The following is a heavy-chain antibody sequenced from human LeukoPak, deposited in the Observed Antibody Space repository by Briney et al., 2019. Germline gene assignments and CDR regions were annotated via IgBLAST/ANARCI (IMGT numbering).Heavy chain of an antibody. CDR1: GFTFSSYD. Sequence: GGSLRLSCAASGFTFSSYDMHWVRQATGKGLEWVSAIGTAGDTYYPGSVKGRFTISRENAKNSLYLQMNSLRAGDTAVYYCARGKGYSGYDQGDYDYWGQGTLVTVSS. CDR3: ARGKGYSGYDQGDYDY. J-gene: IGHJ4*02. D-gene: IGHD5-12*01. V-gene: IGHV3-13*01. CDR2: IGTAGDT.